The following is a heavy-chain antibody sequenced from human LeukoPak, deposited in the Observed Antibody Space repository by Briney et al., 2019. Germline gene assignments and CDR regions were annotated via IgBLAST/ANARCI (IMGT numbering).Heavy chain of an antibody. V-gene: IGHV4-34*01. CDR3: ARSVVVVAARPFHAWVDV. J-gene: IGHJ6*02. Sequence: PSETLSLTCAVYGGSFSGYYWSWIRQPPGKGLEWIGEINHSGSTNYNPSLKSRVTISVDTSKNQFSLKLSSVTAADTAVYYCARSVVVVAARPFHAWVDVWGQGTTVTVSS. CDR2: INHSGST. D-gene: IGHD2-15*01. CDR1: GGSFSGYY.